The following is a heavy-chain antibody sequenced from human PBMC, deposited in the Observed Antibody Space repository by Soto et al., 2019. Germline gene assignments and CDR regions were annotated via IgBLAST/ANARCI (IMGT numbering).Heavy chain of an antibody. CDR1: GFTFSSYA. D-gene: IGHD1-1*01. CDR3: ARELECVSDY. Sequence: GGSLRLSCAASGFTFSSYAMHWVRQAPGKGLEWVAVIAYDGRNKYYADSVKGRFTISRDNSKNTLYLQMNSLSIEDTAVYYCARELECVSDYWGQGTLVTVSS. J-gene: IGHJ4*02. V-gene: IGHV3-30*04. CDR2: IAYDGRNK.